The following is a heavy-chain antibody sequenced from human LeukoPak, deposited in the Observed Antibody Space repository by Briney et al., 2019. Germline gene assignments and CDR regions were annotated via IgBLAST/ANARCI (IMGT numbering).Heavy chain of an antibody. CDR1: GFTFSSYE. CDR2: ISSSGSTR. J-gene: IGHJ4*02. Sequence: GGSLRLPCAASGFTFSSYEMNWVRQAPGKGLEWVSYISSSGSTRYYADSVEGRFTISRDNAKNSLYLQMNSLRAEDTGVYYCARDGSGWYDYWGQGILVTVSS. D-gene: IGHD6-19*01. V-gene: IGHV3-48*03. CDR3: ARDGSGWYDY.